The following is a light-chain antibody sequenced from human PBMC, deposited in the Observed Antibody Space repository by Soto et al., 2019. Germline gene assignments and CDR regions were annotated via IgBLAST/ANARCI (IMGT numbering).Light chain of an antibody. J-gene: IGLJ1*01. CDR1: SSDVGSYNR. CDR3: CSYRSGNTYV. V-gene: IGLV2-18*02. Sequence: QSVLTQPPSVSGSPGQSVTISCTGTSSDVGSYNRVSWYQQAPGTVHKVMIYEVTNRPSGVPDRFSGSKSGNTASLTISGLQAEDEADYYCCSYRSGNTYVFGTGTKVTVL. CDR2: EVT.